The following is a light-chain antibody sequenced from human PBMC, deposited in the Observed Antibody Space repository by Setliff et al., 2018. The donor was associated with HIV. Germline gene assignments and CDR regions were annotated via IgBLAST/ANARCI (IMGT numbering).Light chain of an antibody. CDR3: CSYAHSSTYV. V-gene: IGLV2-11*01. Sequence: QSALSQPRSVSGSPGQSFTFSCIGSSSDVGAYNYVSWYQQHPGKAPKLIIYDVRKRPSGVPDRFSGSKSGDTASLTISGLQVEDESDYYCCSYAHSSTYVFGTGTKVTVL. CDR2: DVR. J-gene: IGLJ1*01. CDR1: SSDVGAYNY.